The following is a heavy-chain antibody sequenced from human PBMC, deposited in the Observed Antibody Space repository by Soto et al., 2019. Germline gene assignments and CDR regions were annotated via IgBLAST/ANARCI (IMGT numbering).Heavy chain of an antibody. CDR1: GFTFSTYA. J-gene: IGHJ4*02. Sequence: EVQLLESGGGLAQPGGSLRLSCGVSGFTFSTYAMSWVRQAPGKGLEWVSAISGSGNKTFYADSVKGRFTISRDNSKNTLHLHMSSLRVEDTAVYYCVRGVRLHFDLWGQGTLVTVSS. CDR2: ISGSGNKT. CDR3: VRGVRLHFDL. V-gene: IGHV3-23*01.